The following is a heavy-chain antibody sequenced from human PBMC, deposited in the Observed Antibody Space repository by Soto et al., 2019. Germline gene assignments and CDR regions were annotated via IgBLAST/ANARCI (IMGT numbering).Heavy chain of an antibody. CDR1: GFTVSSNY. D-gene: IGHD3-3*01. Sequence: PGGSLRLSCAASGFTVSSNYMSWVRQAPGKGLEWVSVIYSGGSTYYADSVKGRFTISRDNSKNTLYLQMNSLRAEDTAVYYCALNLRFLEWLFSPHYYYYMDVWGKGTTVTVSS. CDR2: IYSGGST. J-gene: IGHJ6*03. CDR3: ALNLRFLEWLFSPHYYYYMDV. V-gene: IGHV3-66*01.